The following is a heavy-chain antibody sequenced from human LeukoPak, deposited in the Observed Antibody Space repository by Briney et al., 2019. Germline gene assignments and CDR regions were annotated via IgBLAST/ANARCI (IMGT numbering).Heavy chain of an antibody. J-gene: IGHJ6*02. V-gene: IGHV1-18*01. CDR3: AREWGYSSSWYVVGYYYGMDV. D-gene: IGHD6-13*01. Sequence: GASVKVSCKASGYTFTSYGISWVRQAPGQGLEWMGWISAYNGNTNYAQKLQGRVTMTTDTSTSTAYMGLRSLRSDDTAVYYCAREWGYSSSWYVVGYYYGMDVWGQGTTVTVSS. CDR2: ISAYNGNT. CDR1: GYTFTSYG.